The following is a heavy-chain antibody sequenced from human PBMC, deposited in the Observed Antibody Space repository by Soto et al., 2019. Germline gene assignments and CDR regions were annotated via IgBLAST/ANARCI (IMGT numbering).Heavy chain of an antibody. CDR1: GFTFSSFG. J-gene: IGHJ6*02. Sequence: GGSLRLSCAASGFTFSSFGVHWVRQAPGKGLEWVAVMSYDGSTKFYTDSVKGRFTIARDNSKNILYLQMNSLTIEDTAVFYCARSTSSTLNYYYGMDVWGQGTTVTVSS. CDR3: ARSTSSTLNYYYGMDV. CDR2: MSYDGSTK. D-gene: IGHD6-6*01. V-gene: IGHV3-30*03.